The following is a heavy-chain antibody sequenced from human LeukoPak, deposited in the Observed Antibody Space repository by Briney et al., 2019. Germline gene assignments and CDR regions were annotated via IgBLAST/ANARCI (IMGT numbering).Heavy chain of an antibody. J-gene: IGHJ4*02. D-gene: IGHD2-21*01. CDR3: AKGDDGLDY. CDR2: ISWDGGST. Sequence: GGSLRLSCVASGFKFDDYTMHWVRQAPGKGLEWVSLISWDGGSTYYADSMKGRFTISRDNSKNSLYLQMNSLRNEDTALYYCAKGDDGLDYWGQGTLVTVSS. V-gene: IGHV3-43*01. CDR1: GFKFDDYT.